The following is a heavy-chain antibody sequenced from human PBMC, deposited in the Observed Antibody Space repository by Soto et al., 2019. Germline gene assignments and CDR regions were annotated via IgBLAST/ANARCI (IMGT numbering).Heavy chain of an antibody. Sequence: EVQLVESGGGLVQPGGSLRLSCAASEFTFSGRSMHWVRQAPGKGLVWVSGIDKVGTDSTYVDSVKGRFTSSRDNAKNTVYLQMNILRGEDTAVYYCARGWFGPDVWGKGTTVTVSS. CDR3: ARGWFGPDV. D-gene: IGHD3-10*01. V-gene: IGHV3-74*01. CDR1: EFTFSGRS. CDR2: IDKVGTDS. J-gene: IGHJ6*03.